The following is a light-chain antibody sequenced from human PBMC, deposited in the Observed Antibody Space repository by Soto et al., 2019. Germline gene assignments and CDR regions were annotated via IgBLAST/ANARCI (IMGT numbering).Light chain of an antibody. CDR2: EGT. V-gene: IGLV2-23*01. Sequence: QSVLTQPASVSGSPGQSITISCTGTSXDVGGYNLVSWYQQHPGRAPKLIIYEGTKRPSGVSDRFSVSKSGNTASLTISGLQADDEADYHCCSYAGRSILVFGTGTKVTLL. CDR1: SXDVGGYNL. J-gene: IGLJ1*01. CDR3: CSYAGRSILV.